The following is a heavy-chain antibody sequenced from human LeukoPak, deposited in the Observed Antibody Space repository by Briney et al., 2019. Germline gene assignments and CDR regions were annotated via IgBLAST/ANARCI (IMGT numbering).Heavy chain of an antibody. D-gene: IGHD3-10*01. CDR2: ISGSGDNT. J-gene: IGHJ4*02. V-gene: IGHV3-23*01. CDR1: GFTFSSYG. CDR3: AREKYYGSGILYYFDS. Sequence: GRSLRLSCAASGFTFSSYGMHWVRQAPGKGLEWISSISGSGDNTYYADSVKGRFTISRDNSKNTLYLQMNSLRADDTAVYYCAREKYYGSGILYYFDSWGQGTLVTVSS.